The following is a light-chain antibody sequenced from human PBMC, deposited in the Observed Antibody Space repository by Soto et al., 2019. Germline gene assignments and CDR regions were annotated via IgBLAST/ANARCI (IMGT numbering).Light chain of an antibody. CDR3: AAWDDSLNGYV. CDR1: SSNIRSNT. V-gene: IGLV1-44*01. Sequence: QSVLTQPPSASGTPGQRVTISCSGSSSNIRSNTVNWYQQLPGTAPALLIYTTNQRPSGIPDRFSGSKSGTSASLAISGLQSGDEADYYCAAWDDSLNGYVFGTGTQLTVL. J-gene: IGLJ1*01. CDR2: TTN.